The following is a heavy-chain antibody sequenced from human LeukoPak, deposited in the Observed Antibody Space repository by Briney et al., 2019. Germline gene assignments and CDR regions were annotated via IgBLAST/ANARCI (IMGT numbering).Heavy chain of an antibody. V-gene: IGHV3-23*01. J-gene: IGHJ3*02. D-gene: IGHD3-3*01. CDR3: AKDIWGDYYNAFDI. CDR2: ISGSGGTT. CDR1: GFTFSSYA. Sequence: GGSLRLSCAASGFTFSSYAMSWVRQAPGKGLEWVSGISGSGGTTYYADSVKGRFTISRDNSKNALYLQMNSLRAEDTAVYYCAKDIWGDYYNAFDIWGQGTMVTVSS.